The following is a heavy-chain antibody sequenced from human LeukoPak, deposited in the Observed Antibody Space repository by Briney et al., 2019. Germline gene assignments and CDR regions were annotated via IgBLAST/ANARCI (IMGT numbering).Heavy chain of an antibody. CDR3: AKEKQWPATKPDYFDY. D-gene: IGHD6-19*01. J-gene: IGHJ4*02. CDR1: GFTFNHYA. V-gene: IGHV3-21*04. Sequence: GGSPRLSCAASGFTFNHYAMNWVRQAPGKGLEWVASISSTTTYIYYADSVKGRFTISRDNAKNSVHLQMNSLRAEDTAVYYCAKEKQWPATKPDYFDYWGQGTLVTVTS. CDR2: ISSTTTYI.